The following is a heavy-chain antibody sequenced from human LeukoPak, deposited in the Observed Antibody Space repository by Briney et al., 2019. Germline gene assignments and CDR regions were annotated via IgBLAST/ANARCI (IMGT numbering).Heavy chain of an antibody. Sequence: GRSLRLSCAVSGFTFSSYGMHWVRQAPGKGLEWMAVISYDGTNKYYADSVKGRFTISRDNSKNTLYLQMNSLRAEDTAVYYCAKDLNHDLWSGLGKWGQGTLVTVSS. CDR3: AKDLNHDLWSGLGK. J-gene: IGHJ4*02. D-gene: IGHD3-3*01. CDR1: GFTFSSYG. CDR2: ISYDGTNK. V-gene: IGHV3-30*18.